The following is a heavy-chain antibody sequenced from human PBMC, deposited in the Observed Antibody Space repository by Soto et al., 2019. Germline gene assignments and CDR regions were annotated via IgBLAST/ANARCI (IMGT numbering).Heavy chain of an antibody. V-gene: IGHV1-18*04. CDR2: ISGYNGNT. J-gene: IGHJ6*02. Sequence: GGSVKVSCKASGYTFSGYSITCVRQAPGQGLEWMGRISGYNGNTNYARMLRGRLTLTTDTSTSTAYMELRSLRSDVTAVYYCARDVFCGGAPACPDMDVWGQGTTVTVSS. D-gene: IGHD2-21*01. CDR3: ARDVFCGGAPACPDMDV. CDR1: GYTFSGYS.